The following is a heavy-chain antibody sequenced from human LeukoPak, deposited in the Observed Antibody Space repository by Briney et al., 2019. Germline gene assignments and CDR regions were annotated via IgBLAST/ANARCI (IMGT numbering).Heavy chain of an antibody. CDR2: IYYSRST. Sequence: SETLSLTCTVSGGSISSGGYYWSWIRQHPGKGLEWIGYIYYSRSTYYNPSLKSRVTISVDTSKNQFSLKLSSVTAADTAVYYCARDLDGNRAFDIWGQGTMVTVSS. D-gene: IGHD4-23*01. CDR3: ARDLDGNRAFDI. V-gene: IGHV4-31*03. J-gene: IGHJ3*02. CDR1: GGSISSGGYY.